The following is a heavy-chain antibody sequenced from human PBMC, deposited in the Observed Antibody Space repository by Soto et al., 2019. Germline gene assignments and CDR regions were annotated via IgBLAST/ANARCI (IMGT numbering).Heavy chain of an antibody. Sequence: ASVKVSCKASGYTFTSYAMHWVRPAPGQRLEWMGWINAGNGNTKYSQKFQGRVTITRDTSASTAYMELSSLRSEDTAVYYCARVISSSWSSDAFDIWGQGTMVTVSS. J-gene: IGHJ3*02. V-gene: IGHV1-3*01. D-gene: IGHD6-13*01. CDR2: INAGNGNT. CDR1: GYTFTSYA. CDR3: ARVISSSWSSDAFDI.